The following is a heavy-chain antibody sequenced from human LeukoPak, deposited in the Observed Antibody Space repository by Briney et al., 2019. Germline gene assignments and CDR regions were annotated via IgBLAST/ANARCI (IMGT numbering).Heavy chain of an antibody. J-gene: IGHJ6*02. V-gene: IGHV4-31*03. CDR1: GGSISTGGYA. CDR2: IYYNGST. CDR3: ARLPLDYYYGMDV. Sequence: SQTLSLTCTVSGGSISTGGYAWSWIRQSPGKCLEWIGYIYYNGSTHSNPSLKSRVGLSADTSKNQFSLKLTSVTAADTAVYYCARLPLDYYYGMDVWGQGTTVTVSS.